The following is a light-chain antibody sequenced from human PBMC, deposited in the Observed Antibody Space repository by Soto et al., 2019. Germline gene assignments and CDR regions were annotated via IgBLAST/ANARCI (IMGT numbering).Light chain of an antibody. J-gene: IGLJ1*01. Sequence: QSVLTQPPSVSESPGQSVAISCPGTSSEVGRYNRVSWYQQAPGAAPKLMIYEVSNRPSGVPDRFSGSKSCNTASLTISWLQAEDEADYYCNSYTGSSTYVFGTGTKVTVL. V-gene: IGLV2-18*02. CDR1: SSEVGRYNR. CDR3: NSYTGSSTYV. CDR2: EVS.